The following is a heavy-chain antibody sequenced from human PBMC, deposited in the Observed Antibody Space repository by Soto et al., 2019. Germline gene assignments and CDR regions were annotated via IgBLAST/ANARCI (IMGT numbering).Heavy chain of an antibody. V-gene: IGHV2-26*01. CDR2: IFSNDEK. CDR3: ARIQNALNYYYGMDV. CDR1: GFSLSNARMG. Sequence: SGPTLVNPTETLTLTCTVSGFSLSNARMGVSWIRQPPGKALEWLAHIFSNDEKSYSTSLKSRLTISKDTSKSQVVLTMTNMDPVDTATYHCARIQNALNYYYGMDVWGQGTTVTVSS. J-gene: IGHJ6*02.